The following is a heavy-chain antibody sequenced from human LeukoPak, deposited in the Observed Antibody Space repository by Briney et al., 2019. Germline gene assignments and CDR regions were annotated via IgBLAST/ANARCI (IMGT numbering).Heavy chain of an antibody. CDR2: INAGNGDT. CDR3: ARDRGGTGDFDY. CDR1: GYIFTNFA. J-gene: IGHJ4*02. Sequence: ASVKVSCKASGYIFTNFAMHWVRQAPGQRLEWMGWINAGNGDTKYSQKFQGRVTIARDTSASTAYMELSSLRFEDTAVYYCARDRGGTGDFDYWGQGTLVTVSS. V-gene: IGHV1-3*01. D-gene: IGHD1-1*01.